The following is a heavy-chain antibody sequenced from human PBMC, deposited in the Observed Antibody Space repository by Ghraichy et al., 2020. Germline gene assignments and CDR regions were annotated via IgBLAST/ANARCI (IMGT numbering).Heavy chain of an antibody. J-gene: IGHJ4*02. V-gene: IGHV3-9*01. D-gene: IGHD6-19*01. Sequence: GGSLRLSCAASGFTFDDYAMHWVRQAPGKGLEWVSGISWNSGSIGYADSVKGRFTISRDNAKNSLYLQMNSLRAEDTALYYCAKEGASSGWSFDYWGQGTLVTVSS. CDR1: GFTFDDYA. CDR3: AKEGASSGWSFDY. CDR2: ISWNSGSI.